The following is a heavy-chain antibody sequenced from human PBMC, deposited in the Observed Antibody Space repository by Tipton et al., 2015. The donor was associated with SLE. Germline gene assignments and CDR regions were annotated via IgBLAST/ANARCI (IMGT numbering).Heavy chain of an antibody. V-gene: IGHV3-48*03. CDR2: ITSSGHIV. CDR3: VRGPRGSSGYPN. Sequence: GSLRLSCDASGFMFSGSEMNWVRQAPGKGLEWISYITSSGHIVHYSDSVKGRFTVSRDNGKKSLYLQMNSLRAEDTAIYYCVRGPRGSSGYPNWGQGTLVTVSS. J-gene: IGHJ4*02. D-gene: IGHD3-22*01. CDR1: GFMFSGSE.